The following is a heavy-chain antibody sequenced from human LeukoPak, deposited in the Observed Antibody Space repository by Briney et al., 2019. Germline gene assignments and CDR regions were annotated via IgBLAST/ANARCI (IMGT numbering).Heavy chain of an antibody. CDR2: IRYDGSNK. V-gene: IGHV3-30*02. CDR3: AKIGTTGTPDAFDI. Sequence: GGSLRLSCAASGFTFSSYGMHWVRQAPGKGLEWVAFIRYDGSNKYYADSVKGRFTISRDNSKNMLYLQMNSLRAEDTAVYYCAKIGTTGTPDAFDIWGRGTMVTVSS. D-gene: IGHD1-1*01. J-gene: IGHJ3*02. CDR1: GFTFSSYG.